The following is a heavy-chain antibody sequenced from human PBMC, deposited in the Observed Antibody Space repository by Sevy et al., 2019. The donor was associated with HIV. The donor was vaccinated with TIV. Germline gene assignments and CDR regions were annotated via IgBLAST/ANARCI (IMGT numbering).Heavy chain of an antibody. Sequence: GGCLRLSCAASGFTFDDYGMSWVRQAPGKGLEWVSSIIGNGILTSYIESVKGRFTISRDNAENSLYLQMNSLRAEDTALYFCAREESCGDDCYYFDYWGQGTLVTVSS. CDR3: AREESCGDDCYYFDY. J-gene: IGHJ4*02. V-gene: IGHV3-20*04. D-gene: IGHD2-21*02. CDR1: GFTFDDYG. CDR2: IIGNGILT.